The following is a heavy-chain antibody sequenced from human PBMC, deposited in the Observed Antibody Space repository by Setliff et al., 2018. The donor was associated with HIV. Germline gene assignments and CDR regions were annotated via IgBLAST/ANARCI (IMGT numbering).Heavy chain of an antibody. CDR3: VRYIGAAAGYIDH. CDR2: IYPGDSDS. Sequence: GESLKISCHLSGYSFVDFWIGWVRQMPGKGLEWVGFIYPGDSDSRYSPSFRGQVTISADKSTTTAYLDWARLKASDTAMYYCVRYIGAAAGYIDHWGQGTLVTAPQ. CDR1: GYSFVDFW. J-gene: IGHJ4*02. D-gene: IGHD6-25*01. V-gene: IGHV5-51*01.